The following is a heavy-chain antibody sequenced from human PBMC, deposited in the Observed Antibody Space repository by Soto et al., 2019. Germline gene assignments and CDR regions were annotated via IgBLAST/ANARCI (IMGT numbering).Heavy chain of an antibody. J-gene: IGHJ5*02. CDR1: GASVTSYY. CDR3: AKQRGFPGCVESTCYSETFDP. CDR2: ISYGGIT. D-gene: IGHD2-15*01. V-gene: IGHV4-59*08. Sequence: SETLSLTCSVTGASVTSYYWSWVRQPPGGGLEWIGYISYGGITNYNPAFGSRLAISFDTSNNQVSLTLSSVTAADTAVYYCAKQRGFPGCVESTCYSETFDPWGQGVSVTVSS.